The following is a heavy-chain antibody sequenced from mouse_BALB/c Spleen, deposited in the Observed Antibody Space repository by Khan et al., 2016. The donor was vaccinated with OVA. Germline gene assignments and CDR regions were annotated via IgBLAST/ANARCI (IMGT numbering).Heavy chain of an antibody. D-gene: IGHD2-3*01. CDR3: AMERTY. CDR1: GYSITSDYA. CDR2: INYSGST. J-gene: IGHJ3*01. V-gene: IGHV3-2*02. Sequence: EVELVESGPGLVKPSQSLSLTCTVTGYSITSDYAWNWIRQFPGNKLEWMGYINYSGSTSYNPSLKSRFSISRDTFKNQFFLQLKSVTTEDTATYYCAMERTYWGHGTLVTVSA.